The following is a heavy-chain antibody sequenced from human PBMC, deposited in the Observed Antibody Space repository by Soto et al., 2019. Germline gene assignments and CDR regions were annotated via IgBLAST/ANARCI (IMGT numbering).Heavy chain of an antibody. Sequence: SVKVSCKAAGGTFSRYTFNWVRQAPGQGLEWMGGVIPRFGATNYAPALQGRVTITADESTNGAYMELISLRSEDTAVYYCARGRGMYNSGRSELDIWGQGTLVTVSS. D-gene: IGHD6-19*01. V-gene: IGHV1-69*13. CDR3: ARGRGMYNSGRSELDI. CDR1: GGTFSRYT. CDR2: VIPRFGAT. J-gene: IGHJ4*02.